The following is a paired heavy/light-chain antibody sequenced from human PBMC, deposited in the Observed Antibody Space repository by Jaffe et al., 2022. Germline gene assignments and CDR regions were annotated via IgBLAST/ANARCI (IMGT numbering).Light chain of an antibody. CDR3: AAWDDSLSVHAV. Sequence: QSVLTQPPSASGTPGQRVTISCSGSSSNIGSNYVYWYQQLPGTAPKLLIYRNNQRPSGVPDRFSGSKSGTSASLAISGLRSEDEADYYCAAWDDSLSVHAVFGGGTQLTVL. CDR2: RNN. J-gene: IGLJ7*01. CDR1: SSNIGSNY. V-gene: IGLV1-47*01.
Heavy chain of an antibody. V-gene: IGHV4-4*02. D-gene: IGHD3-10*01. Sequence: QVQLQESGPGLVKPSGTLSLTCAVSGGSISSSNWWSWVRQPPGKGLEWIGEIYHSGSTNYNPSLKSRVTISVDKSKNQFSLKLSSVTAADTAVYYCARDILRIRRLSFRELLANWFDPWGQGTLVTVSS. CDR3: ARDILRIRRLSFRELLANWFDP. CDR2: IYHSGST. J-gene: IGHJ5*02. CDR1: GGSISSSNW.